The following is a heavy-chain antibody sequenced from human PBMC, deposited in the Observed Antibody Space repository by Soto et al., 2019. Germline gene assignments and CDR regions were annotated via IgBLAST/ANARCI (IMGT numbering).Heavy chain of an antibody. J-gene: IGHJ5*02. CDR3: ARDGGLGHCSSTSCYASSYWFDP. CDR2: ISAYNGNT. D-gene: IGHD2-2*01. Sequence: GASVKVSCKASGYTFTSYGISWVRQAPGQGLEWMGWISAYNGNTNYAQKLQGRVTMTTDTSTSTAYMELRSLRSDDTAVYYCARDGGLGHCSSTSCYASSYWFDPWGHGTLVTVSS. CDR1: GYTFTSYG. V-gene: IGHV1-18*01.